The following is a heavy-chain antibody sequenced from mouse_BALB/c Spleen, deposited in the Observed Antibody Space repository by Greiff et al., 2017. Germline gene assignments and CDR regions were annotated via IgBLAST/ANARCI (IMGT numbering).Heavy chain of an antibody. Sequence: QVQLKQSGAELAKPGASVKMSCKASGYTFTSYWMHWVKQRPGQGLEWIGYINPSTGYTEYNQKFKDKATLTADKSSSTAYMQLSSLTSEDSAVYYCAREGLILLRAMDYWGLGTSVTVSS. V-gene: IGHV1-7*01. CDR1: GYTFTSYW. D-gene: IGHD1-1*01. J-gene: IGHJ4*01. CDR2: INPSTGYT. CDR3: AREGLILLRAMDY.